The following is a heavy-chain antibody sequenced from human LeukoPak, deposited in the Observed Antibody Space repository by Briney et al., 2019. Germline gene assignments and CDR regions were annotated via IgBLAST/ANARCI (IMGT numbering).Heavy chain of an antibody. CDR1: GYTFISYG. Sequence: ASVNVSCKASGYTFISYGISWVRQAPGQGREWMGWISAYNGNTNYAQKLQGRVTTTTDTSTSTAYLELRSLRSDDTAVYYCARIDEDGFDYWGQGTLVTVSS. CDR3: ARIDEDGFDY. J-gene: IGHJ4*02. CDR2: ISAYNGNT. V-gene: IGHV1-18*01.